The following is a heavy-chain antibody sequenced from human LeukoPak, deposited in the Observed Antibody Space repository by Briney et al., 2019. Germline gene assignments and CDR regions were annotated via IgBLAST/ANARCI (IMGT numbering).Heavy chain of an antibody. J-gene: IGHJ4*02. D-gene: IGHD2-21*01. CDR3: AKDGLYYGGSAHVYYFDY. V-gene: IGHV3-23*01. CDR2: ITGSGDYT. Sequence: PGGSLRLSCAASGFTFSGYAMTWVRQAPGKGLEWVSSITGSGDYTYYIDSVKGRFTISRDNSKNILYLQMNSLRGEDTALYYCAKDGLYYGGSAHVYYFDYWGQGTLVAVSS. CDR1: GFTFSGYA.